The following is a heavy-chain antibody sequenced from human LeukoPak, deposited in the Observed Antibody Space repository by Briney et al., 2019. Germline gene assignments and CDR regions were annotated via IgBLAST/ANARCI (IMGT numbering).Heavy chain of an antibody. CDR2: INPNSGGT. Sequence: ASVKVSCKASGYTFTGYYMHWVRQAPGQGLEWMGWINPNSGGTNYAQKFQGRVTMTRDTSISTAYMELSRLRSDDTAVYYCARVSRRDYSAGDHWFDPWGQGTLVTVSS. D-gene: IGHD4-17*01. CDR3: ARVSRRDYSAGDHWFDP. V-gene: IGHV1-2*02. CDR1: GYTFTGYY. J-gene: IGHJ5*02.